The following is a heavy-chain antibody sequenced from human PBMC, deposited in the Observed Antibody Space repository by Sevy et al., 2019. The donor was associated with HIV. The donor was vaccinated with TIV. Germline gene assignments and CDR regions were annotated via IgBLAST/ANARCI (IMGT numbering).Heavy chain of an antibody. CDR2: IYYSGRT. V-gene: IGHV4-59*01. CDR3: ARALQDYYYAMDV. CDR1: GDSISGYY. Sequence: SETLSLTCTVSGDSISGYYWSWIRQPPGKGLEWIGYIYYSGRTNYNSSFKSRVTISVDTSKNQFSLKLRSVTAADTAVYYCARALQDYYYAMDVWGQETTVTVSS. J-gene: IGHJ6*02.